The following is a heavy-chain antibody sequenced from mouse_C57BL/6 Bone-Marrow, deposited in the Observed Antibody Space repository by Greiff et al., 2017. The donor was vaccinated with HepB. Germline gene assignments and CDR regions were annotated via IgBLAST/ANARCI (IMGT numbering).Heavy chain of an antibody. Sequence: VQLQQPGAELVRPGSSVKLSCKASGYTFTSYWMDWVKQRPGQGLEWIGNIYPSDSETHYNQKFKDKATLTVDKSSSTAYMQLSSLTSEDSAVYYCASRQLRLRGYAMDYWGQGTSVTVSS. CDR3: ASRQLRLRGYAMDY. CDR1: GYTFTSYW. CDR2: IYPSDSET. V-gene: IGHV1-61*01. D-gene: IGHD3-2*02. J-gene: IGHJ4*01.